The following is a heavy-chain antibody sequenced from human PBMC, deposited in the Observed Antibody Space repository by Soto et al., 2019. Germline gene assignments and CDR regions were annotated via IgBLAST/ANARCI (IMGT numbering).Heavy chain of an antibody. CDR2: IIPIFGTA. J-gene: IGHJ4*02. D-gene: IGHD1-26*01. CDR1: GGTFSSYA. V-gene: IGHV1-69*12. Sequence: QVQLVQSGAEVKKPGSSVKVSCKASGGTFSSYAISWVRQAPGQGLEWMGGIIPIFGTANYAQKFQGRVTITGAESTSTAYMELSSLRSEDTAVYYCARSGGGYRGSYFAVWDYWGQGTLVTVSS. CDR3: ARSGGGYRGSYFAVWDY.